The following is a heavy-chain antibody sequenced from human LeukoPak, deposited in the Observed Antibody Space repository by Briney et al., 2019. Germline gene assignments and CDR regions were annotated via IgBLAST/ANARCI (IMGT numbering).Heavy chain of an antibody. J-gene: IGHJ5*02. D-gene: IGHD3-22*01. CDR3: ARGPMIVVTSENWFDP. V-gene: IGHV1-69*04. CDR1: GGTFSSYA. Sequence: SVKVSCKASGGTFSSYAISWVRQAPGHGLEWMGRIIPILGIANYAQKFQGRVTITADKSTSTAYMELSSLRSEDTAVYYCARGPMIVVTSENWFDPWGQGTLVTVSS. CDR2: IIPILGIA.